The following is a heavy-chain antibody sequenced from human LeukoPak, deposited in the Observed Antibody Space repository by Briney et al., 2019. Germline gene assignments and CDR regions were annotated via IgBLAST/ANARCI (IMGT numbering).Heavy chain of an antibody. D-gene: IGHD2-2*01. CDR3: AKSLPTPGELYCSSTSCYSYYYYYYGMDV. J-gene: IGHJ6*02. V-gene: IGHV3-23*01. Sequence: PGGSLRLSCEASGFTFSRYVMSWVRPAPGERLEWVSAICGSGGSTYYADSVTGRFTISSDNAKHTLYLQMNSLRAEDTAVYYCAKSLPTPGELYCSSTSCYSYYYYYYGMDVWGQGTTVTVSS. CDR2: ICGSGGST. CDR1: GFTFSRYV.